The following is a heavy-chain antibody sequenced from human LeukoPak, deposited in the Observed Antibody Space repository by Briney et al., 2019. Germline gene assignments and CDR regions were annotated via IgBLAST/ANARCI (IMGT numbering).Heavy chain of an antibody. CDR2: ITIRGDST. Sequence: GGSLRLSCAASGFTVSIYAMSWVRQAPGRGLEWVSTITIRGDSTYDADSVKGRFTISRDNSKSCLYLHMTSVRPEAPPVYYCAKGPRPDMTVAHTFEKWGQGTLVTVSS. D-gene: IGHD4-23*01. CDR1: GFTVSIYA. V-gene: IGHV3-23*01. CDR3: AKGPRPDMTVAHTFEK. J-gene: IGHJ4*02.